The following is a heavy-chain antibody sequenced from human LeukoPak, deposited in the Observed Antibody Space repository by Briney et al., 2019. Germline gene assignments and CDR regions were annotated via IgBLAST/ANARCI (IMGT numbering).Heavy chain of an antibody. CDR2: VRSGGST. J-gene: IGHJ4*02. Sequence: PSETLSLTCTVSGGSISSNYWSWIRQPPGKGLEWIGFVRSGGSTNYNPSLKSRVTISVDTSKNQFSLKLSSVTAADTAVYYCARVYVWGSYRSFDYWGQGTLVTVSS. CDR3: ARVYVWGSYRSFDY. V-gene: IGHV4-59*01. D-gene: IGHD3-16*02. CDR1: GGSISSNY.